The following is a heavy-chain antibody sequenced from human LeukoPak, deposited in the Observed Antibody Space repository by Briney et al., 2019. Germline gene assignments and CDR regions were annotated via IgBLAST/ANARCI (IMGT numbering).Heavy chain of an antibody. Sequence: GASLQISCKGSGYSFTSYWIGWLRQMPGKGLEWMGIIYPGDSDTRYSPSFQGQVTISADKSISTAYLQWSSLKASDTAMYYCARQVEVTMVRGVIIWYYGMDVWGQGTTVTVSS. V-gene: IGHV5-51*01. CDR2: IYPGDSDT. CDR1: GYSFTSYW. D-gene: IGHD3-10*01. J-gene: IGHJ6*02. CDR3: ARQVEVTMVRGVIIWYYGMDV.